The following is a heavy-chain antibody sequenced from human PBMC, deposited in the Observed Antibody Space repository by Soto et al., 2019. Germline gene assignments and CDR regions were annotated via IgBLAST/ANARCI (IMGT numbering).Heavy chain of an antibody. J-gene: IGHJ3*02. CDR2: IYYSGST. CDR1: GGSSSSSSYY. V-gene: IGHV4-39*01. D-gene: IGHD6-13*01. CDR3: ARRTGYSSSSFDI. Sequence: TSETLSLTCTVSGGSSSSSSYYWGWIRQPPGKGLEWIGSIYYSGSTYYNPSLKSRVTISVDTSKNQFSLKLSSVTAADTAVYYCARRTGYSSSSFDIWGQGTMVTVSS.